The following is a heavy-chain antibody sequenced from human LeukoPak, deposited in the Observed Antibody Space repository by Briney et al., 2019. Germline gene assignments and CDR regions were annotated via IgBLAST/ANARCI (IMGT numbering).Heavy chain of an antibody. CDR2: IIPIFGTA. D-gene: IGHD3-10*01. CDR1: GGTFSSYA. CDR3: ARGRWFGELLHFDY. V-gene: IGHV1-69*01. Sequence: ASVKVSCKASGGTFSSYAISWVRQAPGQGLEWMGGIIPIFGTANYAQKFQGRVTITADESTSTAFMELSSLRSEDTAVYYCARGRWFGELLHFDYWGQGTLVTVSS. J-gene: IGHJ4*02.